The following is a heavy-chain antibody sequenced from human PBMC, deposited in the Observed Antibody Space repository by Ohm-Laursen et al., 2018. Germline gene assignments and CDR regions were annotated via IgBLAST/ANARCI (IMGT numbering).Heavy chain of an antibody. CDR2: ISSSGTYI. CDR3: ATFYNHAGSGWGRPCDH. D-gene: IGHD3-22*01. V-gene: IGHV3-23*01. CDR1: GFTFSSYA. Sequence: SLRLSCTASGFTFSSYAMSWVRQAPGKGLEWVSAISSSGTYIYYADSVKGRFTISRDNSKTTLYLQMNTLRVDDTAVYYCATFYNHAGSGWGRPCDHWGQGTLVTVSS. J-gene: IGHJ4*02.